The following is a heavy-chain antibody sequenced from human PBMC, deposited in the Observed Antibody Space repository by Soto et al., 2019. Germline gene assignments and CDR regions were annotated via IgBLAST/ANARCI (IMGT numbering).Heavy chain of an antibody. V-gene: IGHV1-69*13. J-gene: IGHJ6*02. Sequence: GASVKVSCKASGGTFSSYAISWVRQAPGQGLEWMGGIIPIFGTANYAQKFQGRVTITADESTSTAYMELSSLRSEDTAVYYCAREIAVAAHYYYGMDVWGQGTTVTVSS. D-gene: IGHD6-19*01. CDR3: AREIAVAAHYYYGMDV. CDR1: GGTFSSYA. CDR2: IIPIFGTA.